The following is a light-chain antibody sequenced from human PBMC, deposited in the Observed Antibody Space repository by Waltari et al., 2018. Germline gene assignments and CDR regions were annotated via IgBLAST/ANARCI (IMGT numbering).Light chain of an antibody. J-gene: IGLJ1*01. Sequence: QSALTQPASVSGSPGQSITISCTGTNNYVGGYNYVSWYQQHADKAPNPIIYEVSHPPSGVSNRFSGSKSGNTASLTISGLQAEDEADYYCTSKTGTITYVFGTGTKVTVL. CDR1: NNYVGGYNY. CDR2: EVS. CDR3: TSKTGTITYV. V-gene: IGLV2-14*01.